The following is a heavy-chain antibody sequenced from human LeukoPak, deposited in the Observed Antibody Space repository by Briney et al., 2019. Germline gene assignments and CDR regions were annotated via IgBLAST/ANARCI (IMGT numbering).Heavy chain of an antibody. J-gene: IGHJ4*02. CDR3: TTDLKWELRSDY. Sequence: PGGSLRLSCAASGFTFSNAWMSWVRQAPGKGLEWVRRIKSKTDVRTTDYAAPVKCRFTISRDYSKNTLYLEMNSLKTEDTAVYYCTTDLKWELRSDYWGQGTLVTASS. CDR1: GFTFSNAW. D-gene: IGHD1-26*01. CDR2: IKSKTDVRTT. V-gene: IGHV3-15*01.